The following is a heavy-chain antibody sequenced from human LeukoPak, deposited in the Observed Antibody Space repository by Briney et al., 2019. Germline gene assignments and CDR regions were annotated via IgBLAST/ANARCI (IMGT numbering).Heavy chain of an antibody. CDR3: ARSQYYDILTGLEYGFDY. Sequence: PSQTLSLTCTVSGGSISSGGYYWSWIRQHPGKGLEWIGYIYYSGSTYYNPPLKSRVTISVDTSKNQFSLKLSSVTAADTAVYYCARSQYYDILTGLEYGFDYWGQGTLVTVSS. CDR1: GGSISSGGYY. CDR2: IYYSGST. V-gene: IGHV4-31*03. J-gene: IGHJ4*02. D-gene: IGHD3-9*01.